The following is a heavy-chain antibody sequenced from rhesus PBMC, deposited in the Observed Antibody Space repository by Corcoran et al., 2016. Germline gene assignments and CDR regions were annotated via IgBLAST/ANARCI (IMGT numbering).Heavy chain of an antibody. CDR2: VDGTRDGN. V-gene: IGHV4-65*02. J-gene: IGHJ2*01. CDR1: GGSVTDSNW. D-gene: IGHD1-44*01. Sequence: QVQLQESGPGLVKPSATLSLTCTVSGGSVTDSNWWTWIRQPPGHGLEWIGNVDGTRDGNYYNPSRKSRLTMSKDTSKNQFSLKLNSITAADTAVYYCARQVGGGKWFFDLWGPGTPITISS. CDR3: ARQVGGGKWFFDL.